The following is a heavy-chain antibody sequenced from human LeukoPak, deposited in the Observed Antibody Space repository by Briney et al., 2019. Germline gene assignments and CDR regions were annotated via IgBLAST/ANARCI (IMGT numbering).Heavy chain of an antibody. CDR2: ISSSSSTI. CDR1: GFTFSRYS. Sequence: GGSLRLSCAASGFTFSRYSMNWVRQAPGKGLEWVSYISSSSSTIYYADSVKGRFTISRDNAKNSLYLQMNSLEAEYTDGHDCAREAARPRTVDFWGQGTLVTVSS. J-gene: IGHJ4*02. CDR3: AREAARPRTVDF. V-gene: IGHV3-48*01. D-gene: IGHD2-15*01.